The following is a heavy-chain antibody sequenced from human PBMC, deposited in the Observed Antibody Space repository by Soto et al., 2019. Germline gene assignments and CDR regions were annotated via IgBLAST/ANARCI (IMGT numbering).Heavy chain of an antibody. D-gene: IGHD5-12*01. CDR3: ARVRDGYNRGGMDV. J-gene: IGHJ6*02. CDR2: ISSSSSYT. Sequence: SLRLSCAASGFTFSDYYMSWIRQAPGKGLEWVSYISSSSSYTNYADSVKGRFTISRDNAKNSLYLQMNSLRAEDTAVYYCARVRDGYNRGGMDVWGQGTTVTVSS. CDR1: GFTFSDYY. V-gene: IGHV3-11*06.